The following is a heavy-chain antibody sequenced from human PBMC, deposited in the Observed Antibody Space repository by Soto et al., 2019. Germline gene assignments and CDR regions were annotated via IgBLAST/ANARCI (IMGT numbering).Heavy chain of an antibody. Sequence: ASVKVSCKASGYTFTSYYMHWVRQAPGQGLEWMGIINPSGGSTSYAQKFQGRVTMTRDTSTSTVYMELSSLRSEDTAVYYCARDYYGSGRFSRYGMDVWRQGTTVTVSS. V-gene: IGHV1-46*01. CDR3: ARDYYGSGRFSRYGMDV. CDR2: INPSGGST. CDR1: GYTFTSYY. J-gene: IGHJ6*02. D-gene: IGHD3-10*01.